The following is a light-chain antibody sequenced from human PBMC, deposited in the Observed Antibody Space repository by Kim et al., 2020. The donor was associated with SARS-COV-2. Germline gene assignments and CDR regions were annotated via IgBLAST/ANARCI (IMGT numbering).Light chain of an antibody. CDR2: AAS. CDR1: QSISSY. Sequence: GALGDRVTITSRASQSISSYLNWYQQKTGEAPKPLIYAASSLQSGVPSRFSGSGSGTDFTLTISSLQPEDFANYYCQQSYRTPRTFGQGTKVDIK. CDR3: QQSYRTPRT. J-gene: IGKJ1*01. V-gene: IGKV1-39*01.